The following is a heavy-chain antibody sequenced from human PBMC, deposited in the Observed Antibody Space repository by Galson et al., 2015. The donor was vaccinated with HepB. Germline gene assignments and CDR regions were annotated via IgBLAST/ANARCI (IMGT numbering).Heavy chain of an antibody. V-gene: IGHV1-3*01. CDR1: GYTFTSYA. D-gene: IGHD2-15*01. J-gene: IGHJ4*02. CDR2: INAGNGNT. CDR3: ASWRHCSGGSCYSVGGLDY. Sequence: SVKVSCKASGYTFTSYAMHWVRQAPGQRLEWMGWINAGNGNTKYSQKFQGRVTITRDTSASTAYMELSSLRSEDTAVYYCASWRHCSGGSCYSVGGLDYWGQGTLVTVSS.